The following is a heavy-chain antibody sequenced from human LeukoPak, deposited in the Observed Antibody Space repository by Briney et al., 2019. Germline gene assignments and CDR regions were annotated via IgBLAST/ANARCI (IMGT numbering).Heavy chain of an antibody. V-gene: IGHV3-30*02. CDR2: IRYDGSNK. CDR3: AKDRYYYDSSGTPAFDY. D-gene: IGHD3-22*01. CDR1: GFTFSSYG. J-gene: IGHJ4*02. Sequence: PGGSLRLSCAASGFTFSSYGMHWVRQAPGKGLEGVAFIRYDGSNKYYADSVKGRFTISRDNSKNTLYLQMNSLRAEDTAVYYCAKDRYYYDSSGTPAFDYWGQGTLVTVSS.